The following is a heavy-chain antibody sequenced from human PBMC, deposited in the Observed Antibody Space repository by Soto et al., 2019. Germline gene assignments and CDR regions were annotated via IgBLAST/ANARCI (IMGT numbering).Heavy chain of an antibody. CDR1: GFTFSSYG. CDR3: AKDLLRPGRAYGMDV. J-gene: IGHJ6*02. Sequence: QVQLVESGGGVVQPGRSLRLSCAASGFTFSSYGMHWVCQAPGKGLEWVAVISYDGSNKYYADSVKGRFTISRDNSKNTLYLQMNSLRAEDTAAYYCAKDLLRPGRAYGMDVWGQGTTVTVSS. V-gene: IGHV3-30*18. D-gene: IGHD6-25*01. CDR2: ISYDGSNK.